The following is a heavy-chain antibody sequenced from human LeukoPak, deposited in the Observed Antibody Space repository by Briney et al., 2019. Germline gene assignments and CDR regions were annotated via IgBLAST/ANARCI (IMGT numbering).Heavy chain of an antibody. Sequence: ASVKVSCKASGYAFTGYYMHWVRQAPGQGLEWMGWITLKRGGTVYARKFQGRVTMTRDTSITTASMELSTLRSDGTPVFCSARPRGSHSPDDWGQGTLVTVPS. J-gene: IGHJ1*01. D-gene: IGHD1-26*01. CDR2: ITLKRGGT. V-gene: IGHV1-2*02. CDR3: ARPRGSHSPDD. CDR1: GYAFTGYY.